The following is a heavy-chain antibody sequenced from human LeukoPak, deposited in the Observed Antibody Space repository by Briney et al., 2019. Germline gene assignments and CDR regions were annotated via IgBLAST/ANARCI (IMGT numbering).Heavy chain of an antibody. CDR1: GYSFTGYY. D-gene: IGHD2-15*01. Sequence: ASVKVSCKASGYSFTGYYMHWVRQAPGQGLEWMGWMNPYSGGTNYAQKFQGRVTMTRDTSISTAYMELRRLSSDDTAIYYCARPYCNGGSCHDYFDYWGQGTLVSVSS. CDR2: MNPYSGGT. V-gene: IGHV1-2*02. J-gene: IGHJ4*02. CDR3: ARPYCNGGSCHDYFDY.